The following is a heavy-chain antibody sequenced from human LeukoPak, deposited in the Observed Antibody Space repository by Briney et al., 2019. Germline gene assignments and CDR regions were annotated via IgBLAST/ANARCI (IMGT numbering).Heavy chain of an antibody. D-gene: IGHD5-18*01. CDR1: GGSISSGSYY. CDR3: ARERDTLIVYFDY. CDR2: IYTSGST. V-gene: IGHV4-61*02. J-gene: IGHJ4*02. Sequence: SETLSLTCTVSGGSISSGSYYWSWIRQPAGKGLEWIGRIYTSGSTNYNPSLKSRVTISVDTSKNQFSLKLSSVTAADTAVYYCARERDTLIVYFDYWGQGTLVTVSS.